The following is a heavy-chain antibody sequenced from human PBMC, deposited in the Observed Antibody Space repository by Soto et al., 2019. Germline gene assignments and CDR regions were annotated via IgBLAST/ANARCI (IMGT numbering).Heavy chain of an antibody. D-gene: IGHD3-10*01. CDR1: GGTFSSYA. J-gene: IGHJ6*02. CDR3: ASWAILAIHGSGSYYPRYYYGMEV. CDR2: IIPIFGTA. V-gene: IGHV1-69*01. Sequence: QVQLVQSGAEVKKPGSSVKVSCKASGGTFSSYAISWVRQAPGQGLEWMGGIIPIFGTANYAQKFQGRVTITADESTIPAYMELSSLRSEDTAVYYCASWAILAIHGSGSYYPRYYYGMEVWGQGTTVTVSS.